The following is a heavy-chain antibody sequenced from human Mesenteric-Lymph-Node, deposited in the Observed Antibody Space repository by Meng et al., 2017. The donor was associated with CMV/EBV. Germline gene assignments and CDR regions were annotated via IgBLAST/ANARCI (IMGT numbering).Heavy chain of an antibody. CDR2: ISYDGNYK. V-gene: IGHV3-30*14. Sequence: GESLKISCAASGFTFSNYAMHWVRQAPGKGLEWVTSISYDGNYKYYADSVKGRFTISRDNSKNTLYLQMNSLRAEDTAVYYCARDSGLDCSSTSCYDYWGQGTLVTVSS. CDR1: GFTFSNYA. D-gene: IGHD2-2*01. CDR3: ARDSGLDCSSTSCYDY. J-gene: IGHJ4*02.